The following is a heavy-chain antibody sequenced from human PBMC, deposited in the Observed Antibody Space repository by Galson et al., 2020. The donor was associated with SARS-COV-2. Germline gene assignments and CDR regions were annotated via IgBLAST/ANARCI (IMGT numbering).Heavy chain of an antibody. CDR3: ARDGLQLVATGLDY. CDR2: IWYDGSNK. CDR1: GFTFSSYG. D-gene: IGHD5-12*01. Sequence: GGSLRLSCAASGFTFSSYGMHWVRQAPGTGLEWVAVIWYDGSNKYYADSVKGRFTISRDNSKNTLYLQMNSLRAEDTAVYYCARDGLQLVATGLDYWGQGTLVTVSS. V-gene: IGHV3-33*01. J-gene: IGHJ4*02.